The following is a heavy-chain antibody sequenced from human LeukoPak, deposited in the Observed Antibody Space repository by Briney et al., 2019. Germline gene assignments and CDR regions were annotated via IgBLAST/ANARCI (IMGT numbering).Heavy chain of an antibody. J-gene: IGHJ5*02. D-gene: IGHD3-16*01. Sequence: RLGGSLRLSCAASGFSFSSYAMNWVRQAPGRGLEGVSTISGSGGDTDYTDSVRGRFTISRDNSKNTLYLQMNSLRAEDTAVYYCAKESSTFGSWGQGTLVTVSS. CDR3: AKESSTFGS. CDR1: GFSFSSYA. V-gene: IGHV3-23*01. CDR2: ISGSGGDT.